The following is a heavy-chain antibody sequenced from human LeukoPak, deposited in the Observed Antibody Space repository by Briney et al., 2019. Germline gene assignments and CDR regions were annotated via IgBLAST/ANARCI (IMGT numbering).Heavy chain of an antibody. CDR2: ISHDGSTT. D-gene: IGHD3-9*01. CDR3: ARDGRAIYYFDY. CDR1: GFTFSTYW. Sequence: GGSLRLSCAASGFTFSTYWMHRVRQAPGKGLVWVSRISHDGSTTNYADSVKGRFTISRDNAKNTLYLQMNSLRAEDTAVYYCARDGRAIYYFDYWGQGTLVTVSS. V-gene: IGHV3-74*01. J-gene: IGHJ4*02.